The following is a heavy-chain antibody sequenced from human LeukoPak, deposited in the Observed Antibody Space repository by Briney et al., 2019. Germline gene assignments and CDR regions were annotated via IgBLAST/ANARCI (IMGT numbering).Heavy chain of an antibody. V-gene: IGHV3-53*01. CDR2: IYSGGST. J-gene: IGHJ5*02. CDR3: ARRSGSYSGFDP. Sequence: GGSLRLSCAASGFTVSSNYMSWVRQAPGKGLEWVSVIYSGGSTYYADSVKGRFTISRDNSKNTLYLQMNSLRAEDTAVYYCARRSGSYSGFDPWGQGTLVTVSS. D-gene: IGHD1-26*01. CDR1: GFTVSSNY.